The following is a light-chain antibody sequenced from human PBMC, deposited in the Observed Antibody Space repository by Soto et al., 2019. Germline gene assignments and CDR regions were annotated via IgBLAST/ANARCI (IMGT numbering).Light chain of an antibody. CDR1: QSVSSY. CDR2: DAS. V-gene: IGKV3-20*01. J-gene: IGKJ1*01. CDR3: QQYGGSPRT. Sequence: EIVLTQSPATLSLSPGERATLSCRASQSVSSYLAWYQQKPGQAPRLLIYDASNRATGIPARFSGSGSGTDFTLTISRLEPEDFAVYYCQQYGGSPRTFGQGTKVEIK.